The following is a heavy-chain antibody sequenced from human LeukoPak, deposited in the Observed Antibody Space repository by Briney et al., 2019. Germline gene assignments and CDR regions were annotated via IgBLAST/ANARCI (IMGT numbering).Heavy chain of an antibody. CDR2: IYYSGTT. Sequence: SETLSLTCSVSGASISSRNYHWGWIRQPPGKGLEWFGSIYYSGTTYFNPSLKSRVTISVDTSKNQFSLKLSSVTAADTAVYYCARDGRITIFGVVNPGWFDPWGQGTLVTVSS. V-gene: IGHV4-39*07. CDR1: GASISSRNYH. D-gene: IGHD3-3*01. CDR3: ARDGRITIFGVVNPGWFDP. J-gene: IGHJ5*02.